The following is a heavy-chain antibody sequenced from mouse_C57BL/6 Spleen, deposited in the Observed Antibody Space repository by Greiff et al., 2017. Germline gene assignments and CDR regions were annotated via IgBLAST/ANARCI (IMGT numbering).Heavy chain of an antibody. J-gene: IGHJ1*03. Sequence: QVQLQQPGAELVRPGSSVKLSCKASGYTFTSYWMAWVKQRPGQGLEWIGNIYPSDSETHYNQKFKDKATLTVDKSSSTAYMQLSSLTSEDSAVYYCAREGVAHWYFDVWGTGTTVTVSS. CDR1: GYTFTSYW. D-gene: IGHD1-1*01. CDR3: AREGVAHWYFDV. CDR2: IYPSDSET. V-gene: IGHV1-61*01.